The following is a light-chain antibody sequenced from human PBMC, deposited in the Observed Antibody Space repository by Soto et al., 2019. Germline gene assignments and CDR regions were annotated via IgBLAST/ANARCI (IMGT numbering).Light chain of an antibody. J-gene: IGKJ1*01. V-gene: IGKV1-39*01. CDR3: QKSYSTHRK. CDR2: AAS. Sequence: DIQMTQSPSSLSASVGDRVTITCRASQSISSYLNWYQQKPGKAPKLLIYAASSLQSGVKSRFSGSGYGTDFTITITSLQPEDFATYCCQKSYSTHRKFGKGNKVDIK. CDR1: QSISSY.